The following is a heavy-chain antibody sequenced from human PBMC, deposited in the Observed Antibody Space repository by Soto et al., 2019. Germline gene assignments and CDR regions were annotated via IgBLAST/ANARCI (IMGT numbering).Heavy chain of an antibody. CDR1: GFTFSSYS. D-gene: IGHD1-1*01. CDR2: ISSSSSYI. J-gene: IGHJ6*02. CDR3: AREERRNHYYYGMDV. V-gene: IGHV3-21*01. Sequence: GGSLRLSCAASGFTFSSYSMNWVRQAPGKGLEWVSSISSSSSYIYYADSVKGRFTISRDNAKNSLYLQMNSLRAEDTAVYYCAREERRNHYYYGMDVWGQGTTVTVSS.